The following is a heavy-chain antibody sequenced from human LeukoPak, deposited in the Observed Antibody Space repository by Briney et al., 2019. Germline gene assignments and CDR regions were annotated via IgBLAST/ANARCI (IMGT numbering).Heavy chain of an antibody. CDR1: GFTFSSYS. Sequence: GGSLRLSCAASGFTFSSYSMNWVRQAPGKGLEWVSSISSSSSYIYYADSVKGRFTISRDNAKNSLYLQMNSLRAEDTAVYYCARGEQLWSNFDYWGQGTLVTVSS. CDR2: ISSSSSYI. J-gene: IGHJ4*02. CDR3: ARGEQLWSNFDY. D-gene: IGHD5-18*01. V-gene: IGHV3-21*01.